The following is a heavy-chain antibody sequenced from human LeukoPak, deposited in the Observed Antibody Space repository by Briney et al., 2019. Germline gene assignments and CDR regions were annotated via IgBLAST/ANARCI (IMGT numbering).Heavy chain of an antibody. Sequence: GGSLRLSCVASGFTFSDAWMSWVRQAPGKGLEWVGRIKSKIDGGTIDYAAPVNGRFTISRDDSRNTLYLQMNSLKTEDTAVYYCTTRRQDGWWGQGTLVTVSS. D-gene: IGHD2-15*01. CDR3: TTRRQDGW. J-gene: IGHJ4*02. V-gene: IGHV3-15*01. CDR1: GFTFSDAW. CDR2: IKSKIDGGTI.